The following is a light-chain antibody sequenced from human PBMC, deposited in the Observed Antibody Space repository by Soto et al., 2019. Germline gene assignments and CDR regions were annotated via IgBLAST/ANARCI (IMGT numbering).Light chain of an antibody. V-gene: IGKV1-39*01. J-gene: IGKJ2*01. CDR2: AAS. Sequence: DIQMTQSPSSLSVSVGDRVTITCRASQSITNYLNWYQQKPGKAPKLLVYAASNLQSGVPSRFSGNGSRTDFTLTISSLQPEDFASYYCQQSDSYPYTFGQGTKLEIK. CDR1: QSITNY. CDR3: QQSDSYPYT.